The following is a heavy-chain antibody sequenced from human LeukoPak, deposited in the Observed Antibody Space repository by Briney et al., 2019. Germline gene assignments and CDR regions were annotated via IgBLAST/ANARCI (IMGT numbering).Heavy chain of an antibody. V-gene: IGHV4-59*08. CDR3: ARHNEDGYSHYYMDV. CDR1: GGSISSYY. Sequence: SETLSLTCTVSGGSISSYYWSWIRQPQGKGLEWIGYTFYSGSTNYNPSLKSRVTISVDTSKNQFSLKLSSVTAADTVVYYCARHNEDGYSHYYMDVWGKGTTVTVSS. J-gene: IGHJ6*03. CDR2: TFYSGST. D-gene: IGHD5-24*01.